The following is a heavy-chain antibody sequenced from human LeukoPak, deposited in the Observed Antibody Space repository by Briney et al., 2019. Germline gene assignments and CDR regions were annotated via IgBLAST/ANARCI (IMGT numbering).Heavy chain of an antibody. Sequence: SGGSLRLSCAAAGFTVSSNYMSWVRQAPGGGLEWVSVIYSGGSTYYADSVKGRFTISRDNSKNTLYLQMNSLRAEDTAVYYCARDRDAAWFDYWGQGTLVTVSS. CDR1: GFTVSSNY. V-gene: IGHV3-66*01. CDR3: ARDRDAAWFDY. CDR2: IYSGGST. J-gene: IGHJ4*02.